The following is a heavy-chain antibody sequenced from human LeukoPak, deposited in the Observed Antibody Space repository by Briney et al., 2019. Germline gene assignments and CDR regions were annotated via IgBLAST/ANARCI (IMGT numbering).Heavy chain of an antibody. J-gene: IGHJ4*02. CDR1: GFTFSSYW. V-gene: IGHV3-7*01. D-gene: IGHD4-17*01. Sequence: GGSLRLSCAASGFTFSSYWMSWVRQAPGKGLEWVANIKQDGSEKYYVDSVKGRFTISRDNAKNSLYLQMNSLRAEDTAVYYCARDRSSDDYGDYDYFDYWGQGTLVTVSS. CDR2: IKQDGSEK. CDR3: ARDRSSDDYGDYDYFDY.